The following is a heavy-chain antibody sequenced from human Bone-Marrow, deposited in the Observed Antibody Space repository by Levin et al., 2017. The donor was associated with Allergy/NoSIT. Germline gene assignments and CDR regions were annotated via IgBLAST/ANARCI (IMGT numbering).Heavy chain of an antibody. J-gene: IGHJ3*02. CDR2: ISSSGNTI. CDR3: ARALHYHASDI. CDR1: GFTFSDYG. Sequence: PGGSLRLSCAASGFTFSDYGMSWIRQAPGKGLDWVSYISSSGNTIYYADSVKGRFTISRDNAKNSLFLQMNSLRAEDTAVYYCARALHYHASDIWGQGTMVTVSS. V-gene: IGHV3-11*01. D-gene: IGHD3-10*01.